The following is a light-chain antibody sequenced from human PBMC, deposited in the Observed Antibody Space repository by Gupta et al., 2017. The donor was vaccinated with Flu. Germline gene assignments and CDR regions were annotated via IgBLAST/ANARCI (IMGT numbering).Light chain of an antibody. CDR2: SNN. J-gene: IGLJ3*02. CDR3: AAWDDSLNGFWV. Sequence: QSVLTQPPSASGTPGQRVTISCSGSSSNIGSNPVNWYQQLPGTAPKLLIYSNNQRPSGVPDRFSGSKSDTSASLAISGLQSEDEADYYCAAWDDSLNGFWVFGGGTKLTVL. V-gene: IGLV1-44*01. CDR1: SSNIGSNP.